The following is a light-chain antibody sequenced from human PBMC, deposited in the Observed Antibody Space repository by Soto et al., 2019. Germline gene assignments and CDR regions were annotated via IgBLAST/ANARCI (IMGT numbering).Light chain of an antibody. V-gene: IGLV2-11*01. CDR1: SSDVGGYNY. CDR2: DVS. Sequence: QSVLTQPRSVSGSPGQSVTISCTGTSSDVGGYNYDSWYQQHPGKAPKLMIYDVSKRPSGVPDRFSGSKSGNTASLTISGLQAGDEADYYCCSYAGSYTVFGGGTKVTVL. CDR3: CSYAGSYTV. J-gene: IGLJ3*02.